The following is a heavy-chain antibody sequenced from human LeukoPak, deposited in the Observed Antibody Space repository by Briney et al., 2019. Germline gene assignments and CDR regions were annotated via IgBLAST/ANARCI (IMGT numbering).Heavy chain of an antibody. CDR3: ATGRWLQLGYYYYYMDV. V-gene: IGHV1-69*05. CDR1: GGTFGSYA. Sequence: ASVKVSCKASGGTFGSYAISWVRQAPGQGLEWMGGIIPIFGTANYAQKFQGRVTITTDESTSTAYMELSSLRSEDTAVHYCATGRWLQLGYYYYYMDVWGKGTTVTVSS. D-gene: IGHD5-24*01. J-gene: IGHJ6*03. CDR2: IIPIFGTA.